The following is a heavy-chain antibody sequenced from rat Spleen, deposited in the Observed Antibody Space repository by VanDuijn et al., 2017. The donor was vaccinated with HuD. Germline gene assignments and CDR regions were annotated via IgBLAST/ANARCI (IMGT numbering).Heavy chain of an antibody. V-gene: IGHV3-3*01. D-gene: IGHD3-1*01. Sequence: EEQLQESGPGLVKPSQSLSLTCSVTFYSITSSYRWSWIRKFPGNKLEWMGYINSEGTTNYNPSLKSRISITRDTSKNQFFLQVNSVTTEDTAIYYCTAASNEYWGQGVMVTVSS. CDR1: FYSITSSYR. CDR3: TAASNEY. CDR2: INSEGTT. J-gene: IGHJ2*01.